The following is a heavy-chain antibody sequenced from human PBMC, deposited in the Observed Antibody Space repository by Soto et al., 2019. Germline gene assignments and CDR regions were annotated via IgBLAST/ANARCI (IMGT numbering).Heavy chain of an antibody. CDR2: ISFSSDSI. Sequence: LRLSCAASGFTFSTHSMNWVRQAPGKGLEWISYISFSSDSIYYADSVKGRFTISRDNAKNSLFLQMNSLTAEDTAVYYCARVQQLALDYWGQGTLVTVSS. J-gene: IGHJ4*02. CDR1: GFTFSTHS. V-gene: IGHV3-48*01. D-gene: IGHD6-13*01. CDR3: ARVQQLALDY.